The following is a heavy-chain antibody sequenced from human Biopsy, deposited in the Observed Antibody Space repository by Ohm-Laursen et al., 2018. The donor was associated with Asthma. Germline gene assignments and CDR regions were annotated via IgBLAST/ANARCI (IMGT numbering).Heavy chain of an antibody. CDR3: ARGDSSNWSHYYFDY. J-gene: IGHJ4*02. CDR2: IYSGGTS. Sequence: SLRLSCSASGFADRRDHMFWVRQAPGKGLEWVLVIYSGGTSHTADSVRGRFTISRDYSKNTLYLQMHSLRAEDTAVYYCARGDSSNWSHYYFDYWGQGTLVTVSS. CDR1: GFADRRDH. V-gene: IGHV3-53*01. D-gene: IGHD3-22*01.